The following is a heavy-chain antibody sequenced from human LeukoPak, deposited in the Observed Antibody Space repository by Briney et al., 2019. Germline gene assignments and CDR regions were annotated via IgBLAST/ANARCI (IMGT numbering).Heavy chain of an antibody. CDR2: ISGSAGST. J-gene: IGHJ6*02. D-gene: IGHD7-27*01. CDR3: ARDGEPRYWGSGYYYGMDV. V-gene: IGHV3-23*01. Sequence: GGSLRLSCAASGFNFVTYAMNWVRQAPGKGLEWGSSISGSAGSTYYADSVKGRFTISRDNSKNTLSLQMNSLRADDTAVYYCARDGEPRYWGSGYYYGMDVWGQGATVTVSS. CDR1: GFNFVTYA.